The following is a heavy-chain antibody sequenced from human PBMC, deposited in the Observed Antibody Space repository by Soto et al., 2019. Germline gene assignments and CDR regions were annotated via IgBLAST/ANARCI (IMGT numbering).Heavy chain of an antibody. CDR2: IYPSGNT. Sequence: SETLSLTCTVSGGSFTGHDWSWIRQPAGKGLEWVGRIYPSGNTIYNPSLKSRVTMSRDASKKQFSLKLTSVTAADTAVYYCARDSASVTYVDNWGQGTLVTVSS. V-gene: IGHV4-4*07. CDR3: ARDSASVTYVDN. CDR1: GGSFTGHD. J-gene: IGHJ4*02. D-gene: IGHD4-17*01.